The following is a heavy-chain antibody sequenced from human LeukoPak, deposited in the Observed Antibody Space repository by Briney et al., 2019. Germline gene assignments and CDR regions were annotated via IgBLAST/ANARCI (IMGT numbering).Heavy chain of an antibody. V-gene: IGHV4-39*07. CDR3: ARHPPAQTGIGPLGWFDP. J-gene: IGHJ5*02. CDR2: IYYSGST. D-gene: IGHD3-9*01. Sequence: SETLSLTCTVSGGSISSYYWGWIRQPPGKGLEWIGSIYYSGSTYYNPSLKSRVTISVDTSKNQFSLKLSSVTAADTAVYYCARHPPAQTGIGPLGWFDPWGQGTLVTVSS. CDR1: GGSISSYY.